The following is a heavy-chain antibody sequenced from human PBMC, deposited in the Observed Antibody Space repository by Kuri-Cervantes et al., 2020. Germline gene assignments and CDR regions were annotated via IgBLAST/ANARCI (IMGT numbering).Heavy chain of an antibody. J-gene: IGHJ4*02. V-gene: IGHV3-74*01. CDR2: INSDGSST. CDR3: AKDYYGSGSALDY. Sequence: LSLTCAASGFTFSSYWMHWVRQAPGKGLVWVSRINSDGSSTSYADSVKGRFTISRDNAKNTLYLQMNSLRAEDTAVYYCAKDYYGSGSALDYWGQGTLVTVSS. CDR1: GFTFSSYW. D-gene: IGHD3-10*01.